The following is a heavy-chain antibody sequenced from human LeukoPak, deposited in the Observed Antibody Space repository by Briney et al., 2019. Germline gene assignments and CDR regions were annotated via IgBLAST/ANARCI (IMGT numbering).Heavy chain of an antibody. CDR1: GFTVDSNY. CDR3: ARDLWDATGY. Sequence: GGSLRLSCAASGFTVDSNYMSWVRQAPGKGLEWVSVIYSGDGTYYADSVKGRSTISRDISKNTLYLQMNSLRPEDTAVYHCARDLWDATGYWGQGTLVTVSS. D-gene: IGHD3-3*01. CDR2: IYSGDGT. J-gene: IGHJ4*02. V-gene: IGHV3-66*02.